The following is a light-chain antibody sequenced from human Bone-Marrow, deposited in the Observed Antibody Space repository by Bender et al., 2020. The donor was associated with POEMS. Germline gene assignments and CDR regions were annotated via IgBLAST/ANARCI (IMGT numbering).Light chain of an antibody. Sequence: QSALTQPPSASGAPGQSVTITCTGTSSDVGGYNYVSWYQQNPGIVPKLMIYEVTKRPSGVPDRFSGSKSDNTASLTVSGLQAEDEADYYCSSYRHRDNVIFGGGTKLTVL. J-gene: IGLJ2*01. CDR2: EVT. CDR1: SSDVGGYNY. CDR3: SSYRHRDNVI. V-gene: IGLV2-8*01.